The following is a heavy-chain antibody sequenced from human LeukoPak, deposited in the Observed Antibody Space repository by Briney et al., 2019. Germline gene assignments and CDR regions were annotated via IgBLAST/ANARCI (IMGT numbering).Heavy chain of an antibody. V-gene: IGHV4-39*01. D-gene: IGHD3-16*02. CDR3: ARIKYYDYVWGSYRSYYLDY. Sequence: SETLSLTCTVSGGSISSGDYYWSWIRQPPGKGLEWIGSIYYSGSTYYNPSLKSRVTISVDTSKNQFSLKLSSVTAADTAVYYCARIKYYDYVWGSYRSYYLDYWGQGTLVTVSS. CDR1: GGSISSGDYY. CDR2: IYYSGST. J-gene: IGHJ4*02.